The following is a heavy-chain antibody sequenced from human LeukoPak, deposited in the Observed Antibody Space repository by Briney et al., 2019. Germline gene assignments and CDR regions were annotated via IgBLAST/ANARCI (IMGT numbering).Heavy chain of an antibody. Sequence: GGSLRLSCAASGFTFSSYGMHWVRQAPGKGLEWVAVISYDGSNKYYADSGKGRFTISRDNSKNTLYLQMNSLRAEDTAVYYCARSITMVRGVHRDWGQGTLVTVSS. J-gene: IGHJ4*02. CDR2: ISYDGSNK. D-gene: IGHD3-10*01. CDR3: ARSITMVRGVHRD. CDR1: GFTFSSYG. V-gene: IGHV3-30*03.